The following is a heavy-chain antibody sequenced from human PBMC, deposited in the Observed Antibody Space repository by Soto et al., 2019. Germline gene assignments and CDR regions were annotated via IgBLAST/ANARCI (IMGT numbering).Heavy chain of an antibody. D-gene: IGHD3-10*01. V-gene: IGHV4-59*01. CDR1: GGSISRYY. Sequence: SEPLSHTCSVGGGSISRYYWSCIRQPPGKGLEWIGYIYYSGSTNYNPSLKSRVTISVDTSKNQFSLKLSSVTAADTAVYYCARGDPLLWFGEKVYYGMDVWGQGTTVTVSS. CDR2: IYYSGST. CDR3: ARGDPLLWFGEKVYYGMDV. J-gene: IGHJ6*02.